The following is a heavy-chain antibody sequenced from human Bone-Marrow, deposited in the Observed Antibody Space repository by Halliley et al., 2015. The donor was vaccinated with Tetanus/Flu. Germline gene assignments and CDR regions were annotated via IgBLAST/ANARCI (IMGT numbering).Heavy chain of an antibody. CDR1: GGSIRSGGYY. CDR2: VYYSGST. V-gene: IGHV4-31*03. J-gene: IGHJ4*02. D-gene: IGHD3-10*01. CDR3: ARGLYYYQLDSYFAY. Sequence: TLSLTCTVSGGSIRSGGYYWSWIRQHPGKGLEWIGYVYYSGSTYYNPSLKSRVTISVDTSKNQFSLKLSSVTAADTAVYYCARGLYYYQLDSYFAYWGQGTLVTASS.